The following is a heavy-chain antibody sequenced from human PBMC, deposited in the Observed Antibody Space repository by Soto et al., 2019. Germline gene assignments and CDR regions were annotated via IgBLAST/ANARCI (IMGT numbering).Heavy chain of an antibody. D-gene: IGHD3-3*01. Sequence: ASVKVSCKASGYTFTSYDINWVRQATGQGLEWMGWMNPNSGNTGYAQKFQGRVTMTRNTSIGTAYMELSSLRSEDTAVYYCARLADFWSGYALGYWGQGTLVTVSS. CDR2: MNPNSGNT. CDR1: GYTFTSYD. J-gene: IGHJ4*02. V-gene: IGHV1-8*01. CDR3: ARLADFWSGYALGY.